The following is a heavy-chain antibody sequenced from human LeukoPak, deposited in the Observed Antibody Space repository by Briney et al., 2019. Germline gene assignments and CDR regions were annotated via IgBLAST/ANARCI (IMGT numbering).Heavy chain of an antibody. CDR3: ARSSNDGGWYDVDY. J-gene: IGHJ4*02. CDR2: IGWNDDT. D-gene: IGHD6-19*01. V-gene: IGHV2-70*04. CDR1: GFSLSTIGMR. Sequence: SGPTLLHPTQTLTLTCTISGFSLSTIGMRMSWIRQPPGKALEWLSRIGWNDDTLYRTSLKNRLTISKDTSNNQVVLTMTNMDPVDTATYFCARSSNDGGWYDVDYWGQGTLVTVSS.